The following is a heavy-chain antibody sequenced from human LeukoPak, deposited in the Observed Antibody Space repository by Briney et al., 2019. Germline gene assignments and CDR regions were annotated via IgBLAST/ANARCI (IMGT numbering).Heavy chain of an antibody. J-gene: IGHJ4*02. Sequence: PSETLSLTCAVYGGSFSGYYWSWIRQPPGKGLEWIGEINHSGSTNYNPSLKSRVTISVDTSKNQFSLKLSSVTAADTAVYYCARESDGSGWTNYFDYWGQGTLVTVSS. CDR3: ARESDGSGWTNYFDY. D-gene: IGHD6-19*01. CDR2: INHSGST. V-gene: IGHV4-34*01. CDR1: GGSFSGYY.